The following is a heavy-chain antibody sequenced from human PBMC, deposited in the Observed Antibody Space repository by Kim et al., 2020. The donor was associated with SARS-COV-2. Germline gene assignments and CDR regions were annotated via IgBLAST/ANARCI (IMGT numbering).Heavy chain of an antibody. J-gene: IGHJ6*02. CDR1: GGSISRDY. Sequence: SETLSLTGTVSGGSISRDYWSWIRQPPGKGLEWRGDSYDSGSTNYNHSLKSRVTISVDTSKNQFSLKLSSVTAADTAVYYCARDLGYNWNYYYYYGMDVWGQWTPVTVSS. V-gene: IGHV4-59*01. D-gene: IGHD1-20*01. CDR2: SYDSGST. CDR3: ARDLGYNWNYYYYYGMDV.